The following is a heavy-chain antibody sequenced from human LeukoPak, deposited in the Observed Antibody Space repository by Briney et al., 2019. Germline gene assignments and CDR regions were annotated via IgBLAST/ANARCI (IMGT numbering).Heavy chain of an antibody. CDR2: IICSSSSI. CDR3: ARDGVAYFDY. Sequence: GGSLRLSCAASGFTFSSYSMNWVRQAPGKGLEWVSSIICSSSSIYYADSVKCRFTISRDNAKNSLYLQMNSLRAEDTAVYYCARDGVAYFDYWGQGTLVTVSS. D-gene: IGHD3-3*01. CDR1: GFTFSSYS. J-gene: IGHJ4*02. V-gene: IGHV3-21*01.